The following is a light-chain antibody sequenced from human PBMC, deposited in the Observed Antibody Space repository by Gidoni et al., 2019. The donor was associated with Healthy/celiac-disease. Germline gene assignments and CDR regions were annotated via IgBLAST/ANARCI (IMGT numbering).Light chain of an antibody. CDR2: DAS. Sequence: EIVLTQSPATLSLSPGESATLSCRASQSVSSYLAWYQQKPGQAPRLLIDDASNRATGIPAMFSGRGSGTDFTLTISILEPEDFAVYYCQQRSNWLTFGGGTKVEIK. CDR3: QQRSNWLT. J-gene: IGKJ4*01. CDR1: QSVSSY. V-gene: IGKV3-11*01.